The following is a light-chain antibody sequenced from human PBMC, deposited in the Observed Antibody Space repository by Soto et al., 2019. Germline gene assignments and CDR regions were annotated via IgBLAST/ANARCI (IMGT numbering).Light chain of an antibody. CDR1: QSVSGRN. CDR2: GAS. J-gene: IGKJ1*01. Sequence: EIVLTQSPGALSLSPGERVTLSCRASQSVSGRNLDWYQQKPGQSPRLLIYGASSRATGIPDRFSGSGSGTDFTLTISRLEAEDFAVYYCHLYESSVWTFGQGTKVEI. CDR3: HLYESSVWT. V-gene: IGKV3-20*01.